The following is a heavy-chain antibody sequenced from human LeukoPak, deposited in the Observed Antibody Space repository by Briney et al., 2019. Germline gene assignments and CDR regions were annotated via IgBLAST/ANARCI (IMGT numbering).Heavy chain of an antibody. CDR1: GYAFTGYY. CDR2: INPNSGGT. V-gene: IGHV1-2*02. CDR3: VRDRPSYYDSSVYCRENFDF. J-gene: IGHJ4*02. Sequence: ASVKVSCEASGYAFTGYYLHWVRQAPGQGLEWMGWINPNSGGTNYAQKFQGRVTMTRDTSISTAYMELSRLRSDDTAVYYCVRDRPSYYDSSVYCRENFDFWGQGTLVTVSS. D-gene: IGHD3-22*01.